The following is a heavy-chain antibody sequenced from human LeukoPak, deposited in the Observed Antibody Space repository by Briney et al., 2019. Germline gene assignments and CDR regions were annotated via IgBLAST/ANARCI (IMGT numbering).Heavy chain of an antibody. V-gene: IGHV3-23*01. CDR2: MHRSGST. J-gene: IGHJ4*02. CDR1: GFTFNSHS. Sequence: GGSLRLSCAGSGFTFNSHSMAWVRQASGKGLEWVSGMHRSGSTYYADPVKGRFTISRDNSKNTLYLQLTSLRSEDTAVYYCAKRSGFGRDLFWRQGTLVTVSS. D-gene: IGHD3-10*01. CDR3: AKRSGFGRDLF.